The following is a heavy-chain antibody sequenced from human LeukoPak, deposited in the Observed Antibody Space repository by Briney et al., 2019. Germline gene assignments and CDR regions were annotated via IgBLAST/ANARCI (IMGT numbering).Heavy chain of an antibody. D-gene: IGHD1-26*01. Sequence: ASVKVSCKASGYTFTSYGISWVRQAPGQGLEWMGWISAYNGNTNYAQKLQGRVTMTTDTSTSTAYMELRSLRSDDTAVYYCARDVTYSGSYYNYYYGMDVWGQGTTVTVSS. V-gene: IGHV1-18*01. CDR2: ISAYNGNT. CDR1: GYTFTSYG. J-gene: IGHJ6*02. CDR3: ARDVTYSGSYYNYYYGMDV.